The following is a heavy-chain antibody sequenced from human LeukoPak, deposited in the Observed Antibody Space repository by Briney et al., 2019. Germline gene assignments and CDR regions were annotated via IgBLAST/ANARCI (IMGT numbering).Heavy chain of an antibody. CDR1: GYSINSPYS. CDR3: ARDIRGGPGKFDS. V-gene: IGHV4-38-2*02. D-gene: IGHD3-10*01. J-gene: IGHJ4*01. Sequence: SETLSLTCIVSGYSINSPYSWGWIRQPPGKGLQWIASMHHSGPTFYNPSLKSRVTISIDTSKNQFSLRLTSVTAADTAVYYCARDIRGGPGKFDSWGRGTLVTVSS. CDR2: MHHSGPT.